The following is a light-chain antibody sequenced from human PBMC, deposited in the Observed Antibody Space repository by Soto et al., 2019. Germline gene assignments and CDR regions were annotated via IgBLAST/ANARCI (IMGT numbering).Light chain of an antibody. CDR2: AAS. CDR3: EQSFTSPHT. Sequence: DIQMTQSPSSLSASVVGRVTITCRASQTISTYLNWYQQTPGRAPALLISAASTLQSGVPSRFSGRGSGTEFTLTISRLQPQDFATYYCEQSFTSPHTFGKGTKLEIK. CDR1: QTISTY. J-gene: IGKJ2*01. V-gene: IGKV1-39*01.